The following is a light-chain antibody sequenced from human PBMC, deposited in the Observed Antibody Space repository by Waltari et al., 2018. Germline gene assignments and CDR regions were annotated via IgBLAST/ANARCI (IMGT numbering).Light chain of an antibody. J-gene: IGKJ1*01. V-gene: IGKV2-28*01. Sequence: DIVMTQSPLSLPVTPGEPASISCTSSQSIMHSNGYNYLDWYLQKPGQSPQFLIYLGSNRASGVPDRFSGSGSGTDFTLKISRVEAEDVGVYYCMQALQTPRTFGQGTKVEIK. CDR1: QSIMHSNGYNY. CDR2: LGS. CDR3: MQALQTPRT.